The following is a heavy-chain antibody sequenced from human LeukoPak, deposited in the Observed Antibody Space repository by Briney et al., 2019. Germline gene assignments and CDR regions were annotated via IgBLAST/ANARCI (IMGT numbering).Heavy chain of an antibody. V-gene: IGHV1-2*02. J-gene: IGHJ3*02. D-gene: IGHD6-19*01. CDR2: INPNSGGT. Sequence: ASVKVSCKASGYTFTGYYMHWVRQAPGQGLEWMGWINPNSGGTNYAQKFQGRVTMTRDTSISTAYMELSRLRSDDTAVYYCAREAVAGPSGAFDIWGQGTMVTVSP. CDR3: AREAVAGPSGAFDI. CDR1: GYTFTGYY.